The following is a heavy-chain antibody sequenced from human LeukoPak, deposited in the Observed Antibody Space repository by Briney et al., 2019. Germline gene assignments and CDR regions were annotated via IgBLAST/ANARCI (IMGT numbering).Heavy chain of an antibody. CDR1: GGSISSYY. CDR2: IYTSGST. Sequence: SETLSLTCTVSGGSISSYYWSWIRQLAGKGLEWIGRIYTSGSTNYNPSLKSRVTMSVDTSKNQFSLKLSSVTAADTAVYYCARERGRYSGSYFGVFDYWGQGTLVTVSS. D-gene: IGHD1-26*01. CDR3: ARERGRYSGSYFGVFDY. J-gene: IGHJ4*02. V-gene: IGHV4-4*07.